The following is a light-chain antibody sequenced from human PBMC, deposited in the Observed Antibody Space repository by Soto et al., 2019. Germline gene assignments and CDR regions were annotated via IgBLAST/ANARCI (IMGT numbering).Light chain of an antibody. V-gene: IGKV3-11*01. J-gene: IGKJ2*01. Sequence: EIVLTQSPATLSLSPGERATLSCRASQSVSSYLAWYPQKPGQAPRLLIYDASNRATGIPARFSGSGSGTGFTLTISSLEREDFAVYDCQQRSKWPLMYTLGQGNKLEIK. CDR3: QQRSKWPLMYT. CDR1: QSVSSY. CDR2: DAS.